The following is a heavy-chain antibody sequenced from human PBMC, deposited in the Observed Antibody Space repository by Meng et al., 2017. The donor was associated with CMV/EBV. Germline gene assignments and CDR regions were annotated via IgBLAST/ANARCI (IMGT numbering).Heavy chain of an antibody. CDR3: ARAFYDFWSGYSSFDP. V-gene: IGHV4-38-2*02. Sequence: SETLSLTCTVSGYSISSGYYWGWIRQPPGKGLEWIGSIYHSGSTYYNPSLKSRVTISVDTSKNQFSLKLSSVTGADTAVYYCARAFYDFWSGYSSFDPWGQGTLVTVSS. J-gene: IGHJ5*02. D-gene: IGHD3-3*01. CDR2: IYHSGST. CDR1: GYSISSGYY.